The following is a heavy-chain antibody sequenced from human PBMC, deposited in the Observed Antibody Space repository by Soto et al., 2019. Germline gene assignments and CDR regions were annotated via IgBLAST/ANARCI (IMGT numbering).Heavy chain of an antibody. Sequence: GGSLRLSCAASGFTFSSSAMSWVRQAPGKGLEWVSAISTSGGTTYYADSVKGRFTISRDNSKNTLYLQMNSLRVEDTAVYYCAKSPYYFSVDYWGQGTLVTVSS. V-gene: IGHV3-23*01. J-gene: IGHJ4*02. CDR3: AKSPYYFSVDY. CDR1: GFTFSSSA. CDR2: ISTSGGTT. D-gene: IGHD3-10*01.